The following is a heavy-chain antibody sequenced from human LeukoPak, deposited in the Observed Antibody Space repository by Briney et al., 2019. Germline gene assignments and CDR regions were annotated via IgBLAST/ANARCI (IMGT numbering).Heavy chain of an antibody. Sequence: GGSLRLSCAASGFTFSSYAMSWVRQAPGKGLEWVSAISGSGGSTYYADSVKGRFTISRDNSKNTLYLQMNSLRAEDTAVYYCAKWGIAVAGLGYYFDYWGQGTLVTVSS. D-gene: IGHD6-19*01. V-gene: IGHV3-23*01. J-gene: IGHJ4*02. CDR1: GFTFSSYA. CDR3: AKWGIAVAGLGYYFDY. CDR2: ISGSGGST.